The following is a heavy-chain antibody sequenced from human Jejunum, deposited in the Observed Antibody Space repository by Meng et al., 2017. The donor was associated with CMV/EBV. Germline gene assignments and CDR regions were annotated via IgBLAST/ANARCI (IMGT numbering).Heavy chain of an antibody. CDR1: GYTFSNYG. CDR2: ISAYNGNT. V-gene: IGHV1-18*01. Sequence: ASGYTFSNYGITWVRQAPGQGLEWMGWISAYNGNTNYAQKLQGRVTMTTDTSTSTAYMELRSLRSDDTAVYYRASGVGYGRDAFDIWGQGTMVTVSS. J-gene: IGHJ3*02. D-gene: IGHD2-15*01. CDR3: ASGVGYGRDAFDI.